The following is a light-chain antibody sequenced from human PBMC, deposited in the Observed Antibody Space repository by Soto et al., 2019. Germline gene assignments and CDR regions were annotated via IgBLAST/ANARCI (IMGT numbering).Light chain of an antibody. CDR2: MTN. Sequence: QSVLTQPPSASGTPGQRVFISCSGSSSNIGGTNYAYWYQQLPGAAPKLLIYMTNQRPSGVPDRFSGSKSGSSASLAVSGLRSEDEAVYYCAAWDDSLRAWVFGGGTKLTVL. V-gene: IGLV1-47*01. CDR1: SSNIGGTNY. CDR3: AAWDDSLRAWV. J-gene: IGLJ3*02.